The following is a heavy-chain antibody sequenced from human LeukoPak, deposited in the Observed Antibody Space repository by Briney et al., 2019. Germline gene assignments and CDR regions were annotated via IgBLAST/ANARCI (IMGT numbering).Heavy chain of an antibody. V-gene: IGHV1-2*06. Sequence: VASVKVSCKASGYTFTGYYMHWVRQPPGQGLEWMGRINPNSGGTNYAQKFQGRVTMTRDTSISTAYMELSRLRSDDTAVYYCARHYDSSGYYSLGAFDIWGQGTMVTVSS. D-gene: IGHD3-22*01. CDR3: ARHYDSSGYYSLGAFDI. J-gene: IGHJ3*02. CDR2: INPNSGGT. CDR1: GYTFTGYY.